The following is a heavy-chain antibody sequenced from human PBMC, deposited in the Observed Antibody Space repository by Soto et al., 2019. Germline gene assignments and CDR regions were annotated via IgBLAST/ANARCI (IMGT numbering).Heavy chain of an antibody. J-gene: IGHJ4*02. V-gene: IGHV3-21*01. CDR3: ARALEGYFDWPTIDY. CDR2: ISSSSSYI. D-gene: IGHD3-9*01. CDR1: GFTFSSYS. Sequence: GGSLRLSCAASGFTFSSYSMNWVRQAPGKGLEWVSSISSSSSYIYYADSVKGRFTISRDNAKNSLYLQMNSLRAEDTAVYYCARALEGYFDWPTIDYWDQGTLVTVSS.